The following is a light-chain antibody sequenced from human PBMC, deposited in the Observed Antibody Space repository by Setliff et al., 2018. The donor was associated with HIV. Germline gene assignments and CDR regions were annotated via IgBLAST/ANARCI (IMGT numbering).Light chain of an antibody. J-gene: IGKJ1*01. CDR3: QQYGSSPPTWT. CDR1: QSVRSSY. V-gene: IGKV3-20*01. Sequence: EIVLTQSPGTLSLSPGERATLSCRASQSVRSSYLAWYQQKPGQAPRLLIYGASSRATGIADRFSGSGSGTDFTLTISRLEPEDFAVYYCQQYGSSPPTWTFGQGTKVDIK. CDR2: GAS.